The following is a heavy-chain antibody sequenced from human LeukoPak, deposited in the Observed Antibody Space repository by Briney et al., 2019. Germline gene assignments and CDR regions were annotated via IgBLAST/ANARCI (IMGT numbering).Heavy chain of an antibody. CDR2: INPKSGGT. CDR1: GYTFTGYY. CDR3: ATELVGVFET. D-gene: IGHD1-26*01. Sequence: ASVKVSCKASGYTFTGYYMYWVRQAPGQGLEWMGWINPKSGGTNYAQKFQGRVTMTRDTSISTAYMELSSLRSDDTAVYYCATELVGVFETWGQGTTVTVSS. V-gene: IGHV1-2*02. J-gene: IGHJ3*02.